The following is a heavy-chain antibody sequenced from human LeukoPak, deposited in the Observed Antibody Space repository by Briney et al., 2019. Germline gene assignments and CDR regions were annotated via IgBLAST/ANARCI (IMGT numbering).Heavy chain of an antibody. J-gene: IGHJ4*02. CDR1: GYSFTNYW. CDR2: IYPADSDT. V-gene: IGHV5-51*01. D-gene: IGHD2-2*01. CDR3: ARRDCSRTSCSFVD. Sequence: GESLKISCKGSGYSFTNYWIGWVRQMPGKGLEWMGIIYPADSDTRYSPSPQGQVTISADKSISTAYLQWSSLKASDTVMYYCARRDCSRTSCSFVDWGQGTLVTVSS.